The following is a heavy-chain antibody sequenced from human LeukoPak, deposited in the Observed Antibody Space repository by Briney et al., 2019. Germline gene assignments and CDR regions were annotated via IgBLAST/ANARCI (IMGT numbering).Heavy chain of an antibody. D-gene: IGHD1-1*01. Sequence: QTGGSLRLSCAASGFTFSSYWMSWVRQAPGKGLEWVANIHQDGGQKFYVDPVEGRFTISRDNAKDSVYLHMNSLRADDTAVYYCARCNSFDYWGQGTLVTVSS. CDR2: IHQDGGQK. CDR3: ARCNSFDY. V-gene: IGHV3-7*01. CDR1: GFTFSSYW. J-gene: IGHJ4*02.